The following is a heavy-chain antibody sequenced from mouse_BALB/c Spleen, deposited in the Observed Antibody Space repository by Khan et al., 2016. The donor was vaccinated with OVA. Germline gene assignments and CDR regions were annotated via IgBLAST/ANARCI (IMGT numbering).Heavy chain of an antibody. V-gene: IGHV9-3-1*01. D-gene: IGHD3-1*01. CDR2: INTYTGEP. CDR3: AGAARVFMDY. J-gene: IGHJ4*01. CDR1: GYTFTNYG. Sequence: QIQLVQSGPELKKPGETVKISCKASGYTFTNYGMNWVKQAPGKGLKWMGWINTYTGEPTYVDDFKGRFAFSLETSASTAYLQINNLKNEDTATYFCAGAARVFMDYWGQGTAVTVSS.